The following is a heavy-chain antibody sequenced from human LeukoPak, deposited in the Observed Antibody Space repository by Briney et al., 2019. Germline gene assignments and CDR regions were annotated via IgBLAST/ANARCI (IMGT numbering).Heavy chain of an antibody. V-gene: IGHV4-30-2*01. D-gene: IGHD6-13*01. Sequence: SETLSLTCTVSGGSISSGGYYWSWIRQLPGKGLEWIGYIYQSGSTYCNPSLKSRVTISGDRSKNQFSLKLSSVTAADTAVYYCAGGIAAANNLNLFDYWGQGILVTVSS. CDR2: IYQSGST. J-gene: IGHJ4*02. CDR1: GGSISSGGYY. CDR3: AGGIAAANNLNLFDY.